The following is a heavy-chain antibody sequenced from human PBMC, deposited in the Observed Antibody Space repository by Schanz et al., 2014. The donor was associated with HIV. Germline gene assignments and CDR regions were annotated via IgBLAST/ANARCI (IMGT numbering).Heavy chain of an antibody. D-gene: IGHD2-8*01. CDR1: GGTFSNCA. CDR3: ARGPVGGNCTTTDCYLVAPFDS. CDR2: IISIFASA. J-gene: IGHJ4*02. V-gene: IGHV1-69*01. Sequence: QVQLLQSGAEVKKPGSSVKVSCKASGGTFSNCALSWVRQAPGQGLEWVGGIISIFASADYAQRFQGRVTITADEVSNTAYMELTNLRSDDTAVYYCARGPVGGNCTTTDCYLVAPFDSWGQGTLITVSS.